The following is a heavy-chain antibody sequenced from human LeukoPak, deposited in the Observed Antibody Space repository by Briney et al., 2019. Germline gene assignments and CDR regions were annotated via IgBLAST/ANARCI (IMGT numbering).Heavy chain of an antibody. V-gene: IGHV4-34*01. Sequence: SETLSLTCAVYGGSFSGYYWSWIRQPPGKGLEWIGEINQSGSTTYNPSLKSRVTISIDTSKNQFSLKLSSVTAADTAVYYCARGLYYNSSGRYGMDVWGQGTTVTVSS. CDR2: INQSGST. CDR3: ARGLYYNSSGRYGMDV. D-gene: IGHD3-10*01. J-gene: IGHJ6*01. CDR1: GGSFSGYY.